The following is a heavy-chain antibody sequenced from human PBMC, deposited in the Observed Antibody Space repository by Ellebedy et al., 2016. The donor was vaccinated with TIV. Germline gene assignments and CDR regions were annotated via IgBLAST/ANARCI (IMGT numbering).Heavy chain of an antibody. V-gene: IGHV3-11*05. Sequence: GESLKISCAASGFTFSDYYMSWIRQAPGKGLEWVSYISSSSSYTNYADSVKGRFTISRDNAKNSLYLQMNSLRAEDTAVYYCARALLLDYWGQGTLVTVSS. CDR2: ISSSSSYT. CDR3: ARALLLDY. CDR1: GFTFSDYY. D-gene: IGHD2-15*01. J-gene: IGHJ4*02.